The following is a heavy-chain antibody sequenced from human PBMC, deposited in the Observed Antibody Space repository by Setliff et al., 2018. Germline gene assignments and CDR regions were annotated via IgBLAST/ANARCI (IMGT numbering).Heavy chain of an antibody. J-gene: IGHJ6*02. V-gene: IGHV1-18*01. CDR2: ISAYNGNT. Sequence: EASVKVSCKASGYTFTNYGITWVRQAPGQGLEWMGWISAYNGNTNYAQKLQGRVTMTTDTSTSTAYMELNSLRSEDTAVYYCARSRPAGDYGTWDYYYYGMDVWGQGTTVTVSS. CDR3: ARSRPAGDYGTWDYYYYGMDV. CDR1: GYTFTNYG. D-gene: IGHD4-17*01.